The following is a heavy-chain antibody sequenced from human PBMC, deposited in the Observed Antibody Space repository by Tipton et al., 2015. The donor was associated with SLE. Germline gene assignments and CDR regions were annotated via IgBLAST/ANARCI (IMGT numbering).Heavy chain of an antibody. V-gene: IGHV4-34*01. CDR2: INHSGST. J-gene: IGHJ4*02. Sequence: TLSLTCAVYGGSFSGYYWSWIRQPPGKGLEWIGEINHSGSTNHNPSLKSRVTISVDTSKNQFSLKLSSVTAADTAVYYCARDDDYGGNSGFDYWGQGTLVTVSS. CDR3: ARDDDYGGNSGFDY. CDR1: GGSFSGYY. D-gene: IGHD4-23*01.